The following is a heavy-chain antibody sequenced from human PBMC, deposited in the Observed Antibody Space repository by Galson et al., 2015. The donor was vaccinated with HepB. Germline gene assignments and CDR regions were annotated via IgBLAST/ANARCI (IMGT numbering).Heavy chain of an antibody. Sequence: SLRLSCAASGFTFSDYYMSWIRQAPGKGLEWVSYISSSSSYTNYADSVKGRFTISRDNAKNSLYLQMNSLRAEDTAVYYCARDNRGYSYGSFDYWGQGTLVTVSS. J-gene: IGHJ4*02. CDR3: ARDNRGYSYGSFDY. V-gene: IGHV3-11*06. CDR1: GFTFSDYY. D-gene: IGHD5-18*01. CDR2: ISSSSSYT.